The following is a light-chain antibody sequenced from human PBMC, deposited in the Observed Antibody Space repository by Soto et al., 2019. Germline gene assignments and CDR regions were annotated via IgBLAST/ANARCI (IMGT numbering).Light chain of an antibody. J-gene: IGKJ5*01. Sequence: IQMTQSPSSLSASVGDRVTITCEASQDISNYLNWYQQKPGKAPKLLIYDASNLQTGVPSRFSGSGSGTDFNFTISSLQHEDIATYCCQQYDNPPITFGQGTRLEIK. CDR3: QQYDNPPIT. CDR1: QDISNY. CDR2: DAS. V-gene: IGKV1-33*01.